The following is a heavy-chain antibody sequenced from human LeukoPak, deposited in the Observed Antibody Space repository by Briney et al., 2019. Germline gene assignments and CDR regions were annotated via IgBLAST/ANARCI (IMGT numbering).Heavy chain of an antibody. CDR1: GFTFSSYA. CDR2: ISGSGGST. CDR3: AKGIAAAGTIQLYYFDY. Sequence: GGSLRLSCAASGFTFSSYAMSWARQAPGKGLEWVSAISGSGGSTYYADSVKGRFTISRDNSKNTLYLQMNSLRAEDTAVYYCAKGIAAAGTIQLYYFDYWGQGTLVTVSS. V-gene: IGHV3-23*01. D-gene: IGHD6-13*01. J-gene: IGHJ4*02.